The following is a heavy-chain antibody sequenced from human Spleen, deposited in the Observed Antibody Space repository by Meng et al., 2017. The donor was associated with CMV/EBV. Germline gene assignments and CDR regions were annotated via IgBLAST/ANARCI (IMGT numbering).Heavy chain of an antibody. Sequence: QVQLVQSGAEVXXXXXSVKVSXXXSGYTFTGYYMHWVRQAPGQGLEWMGWINPNSGGTNYAQKFQGRVTMTRDTSISTAYMELSRLRSDDTAVYYCARFERFVRESKANYFDYWGQGTLVTVSS. CDR3: ARFERFVRESKANYFDY. CDR2: INPNSGGT. CDR1: GYTFTGYY. J-gene: IGHJ4*02. V-gene: IGHV1-2*02. D-gene: IGHD3-10*01.